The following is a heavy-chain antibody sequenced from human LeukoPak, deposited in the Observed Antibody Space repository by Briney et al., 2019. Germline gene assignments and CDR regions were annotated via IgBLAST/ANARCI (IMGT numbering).Heavy chain of an antibody. D-gene: IGHD6-13*01. Sequence: GGSLRLSCAASGFTFSNYGMHWVRQAPGKGLEWVALIWYDGSNKYYADSVKGRFTISRDNSKNTLYLQMSSLRAEDTAVYYCARVRRIAAVFDAFDIWGQGTMVTVSS. CDR3: ARVRRIAAVFDAFDI. CDR1: GFTFSNYG. CDR2: IWYDGSNK. J-gene: IGHJ3*02. V-gene: IGHV3-33*01.